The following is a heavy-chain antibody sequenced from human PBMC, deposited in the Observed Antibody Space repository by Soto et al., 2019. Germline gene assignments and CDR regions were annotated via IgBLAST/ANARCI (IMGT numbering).Heavy chain of an antibody. D-gene: IGHD1-26*01. CDR2: INAGNGNT. J-gene: IGHJ5*02. CDR3: ARSTGSYYVWFDP. CDR1: GYTFTSYA. V-gene: IGHV1-3*01. Sequence: ASVKVSCKASGYTFTSYARHWVSQAPGQRLEWMGWINAGNGNTKYSQKFQGRVTITRDTSASTAYMELSSLRSEDTAVYYCARSTGSYYVWFDPWGQGTLVTV.